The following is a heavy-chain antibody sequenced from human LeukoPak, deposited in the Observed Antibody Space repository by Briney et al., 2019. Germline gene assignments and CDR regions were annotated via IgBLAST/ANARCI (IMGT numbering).Heavy chain of an antibody. CDR3: ARYPYADCSGGSCHPFDY. J-gene: IGHJ4*02. Sequence: ASVKVSCKASGYTFTSYAMHWVRQAPGQRLGWMGWINAGNGNTKYSQKFQGRVTITRDTSASTAYMELSSLRSEDTAVYYCARYPYADCSGGSCHPFDYWGQGTLVTVSS. D-gene: IGHD2-15*01. V-gene: IGHV1-3*01. CDR1: GYTFTSYA. CDR2: INAGNGNT.